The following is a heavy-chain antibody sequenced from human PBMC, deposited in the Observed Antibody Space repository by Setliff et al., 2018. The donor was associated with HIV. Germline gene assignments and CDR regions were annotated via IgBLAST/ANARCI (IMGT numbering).Heavy chain of an antibody. V-gene: IGHV4-39*01. D-gene: IGHD1-26*01. CDR2: IYYSGST. Sequence: SETLSLTCTVSGGSISSSTYYWGWIRQPPGKGLEWIGTIYYSGSTYYNPSLKSRVTMSVDTSKNQFSLKLSSVTAADTAIYYCARHSSYYGNHDYWGQGTLVTVSS. CDR1: GGSISSSTYY. CDR3: ARHSSYYGNHDY. J-gene: IGHJ4*02.